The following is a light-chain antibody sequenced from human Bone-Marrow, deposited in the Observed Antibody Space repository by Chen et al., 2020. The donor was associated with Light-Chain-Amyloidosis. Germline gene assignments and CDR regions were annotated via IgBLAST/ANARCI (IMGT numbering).Light chain of an antibody. V-gene: IGLV3-21*02. Sequence: SYVLTQPSSVSVAPGQTATIARGGNNIGSTSVHWYQQTPGQAPLLVVYDDSDRPSGIPERLSGSTCGNTATLTISRVEAGDEADYYCQVWDRGSDRPVFGGGTKLSVL. CDR1: NIGSTS. CDR3: QVWDRGSDRPV. J-gene: IGLJ3*02. CDR2: DDS.